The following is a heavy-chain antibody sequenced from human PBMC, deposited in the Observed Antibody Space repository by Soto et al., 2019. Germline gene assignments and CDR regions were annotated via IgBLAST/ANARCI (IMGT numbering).Heavy chain of an antibody. D-gene: IGHD6-6*01. J-gene: IGHJ4*02. Sequence: QVQLVESGGGVLQPGRSLTLSCAASGFTFSTYGMHWVRQAPGKGLEWVAVIWYDGSNKYHADSVKGRFTISRDNSKNTLFLRMNNSRLEDTAVYFCAREGLAALALDYWGQGTLVTVS. CDR1: GFTFSTYG. CDR3: AREGLAALALDY. V-gene: IGHV3-33*01. CDR2: IWYDGSNK.